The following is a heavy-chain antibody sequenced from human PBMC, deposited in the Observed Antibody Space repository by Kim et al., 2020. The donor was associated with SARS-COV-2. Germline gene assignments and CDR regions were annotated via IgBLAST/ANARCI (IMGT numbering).Heavy chain of an antibody. J-gene: IGHJ3*02. D-gene: IGHD3-22*01. Sequence: GGSLRLSCVASGFTFSSYVMSWVRQAPGKGLEWVSSTSGSGARTYYADSVKGRFSISRDNSKNTVYLQLNNLRGDDTAVYYCAKALGRDSSGYCRDGFDMWGQGTLVTVSS. V-gene: IGHV3-23*01. CDR1: GFTFSSYV. CDR3: AKALGRDSSGYCRDGFDM. CDR2: TSGSGART.